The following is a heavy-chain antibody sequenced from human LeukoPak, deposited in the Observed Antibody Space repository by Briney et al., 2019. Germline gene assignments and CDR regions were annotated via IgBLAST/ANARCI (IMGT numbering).Heavy chain of an antibody. Sequence: RASVKVSCKASGGTVVSYGISWVRQAPGQGLEWVGAIIIFFGTVNYAQKFQGRVTITADDSTSTAYMELSSLRSEDRAVYYCARNNYYESSGYSADLDHWGQGTLVTVSS. V-gene: IGHV1-69*13. D-gene: IGHD3-22*01. J-gene: IGHJ4*02. CDR1: GGTVVSYG. CDR2: IIIFFGTV. CDR3: ARNNYYESSGYSADLDH.